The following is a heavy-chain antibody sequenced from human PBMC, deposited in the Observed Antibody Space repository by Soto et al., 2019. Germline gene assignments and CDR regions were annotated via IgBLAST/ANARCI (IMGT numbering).Heavy chain of an antibody. CDR3: ARAAGASIYYYYYGMDV. D-gene: IGHD1-26*01. J-gene: IGHJ6*02. CDR2: IYYSGST. CDR1: GGSISSYY. Sequence: WETLSLTCTVSGGSISSYYWSWIRQPPGKGLEWIGYIYYSGSTNYNPSLKSRVTISVDTSKNQFSLKLSSVTAADTAVYYCARAAGASIYYYYYGMDVWGQGTTVTVSS. V-gene: IGHV4-59*01.